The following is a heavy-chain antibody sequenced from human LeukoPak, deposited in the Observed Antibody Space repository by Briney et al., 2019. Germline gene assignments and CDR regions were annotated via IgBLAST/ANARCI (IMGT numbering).Heavy chain of an antibody. CDR2: INHSGST. CDR3: ARHPNIYSGSYYVLRMEYYFDY. V-gene: IGHV4-34*01. CDR1: GGSFSGYY. D-gene: IGHD1-26*01. J-gene: IGHJ4*02. Sequence: PSETLSLTCAVYGGSFSGYYWSWIRQPPGKGLEWIGEINHSGSTNYNPSLKSRVTISVDTSKNQFSLKLSSVTAADTAVYYCARHPNIYSGSYYVLRMEYYFDYWGQGTLVTVSS.